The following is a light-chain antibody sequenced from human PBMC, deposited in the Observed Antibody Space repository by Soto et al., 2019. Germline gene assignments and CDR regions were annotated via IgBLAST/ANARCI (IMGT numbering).Light chain of an antibody. CDR1: SSNIGAGYD. Sequence: QAVVTQPPSVSGAPGQRVTISCTGSSSNIGAGYDVHWYQQLPGTAPKLLIYGNSNRPSGVPDRFFGSKSGTSASLAITGLQAEDEADYYCQSYDSSLSAWVFGGGTKVTVL. J-gene: IGLJ3*02. CDR2: GNS. V-gene: IGLV1-40*01. CDR3: QSYDSSLSAWV.